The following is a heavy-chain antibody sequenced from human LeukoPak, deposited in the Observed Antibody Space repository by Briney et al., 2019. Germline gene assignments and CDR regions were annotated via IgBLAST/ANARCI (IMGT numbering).Heavy chain of an antibody. CDR1: GFTFSTYG. V-gene: IGHV3-33*01. CDR2: IWYDGSNK. Sequence: PGRSLRLSCAASGFTFSTYGMYWVRQAPGKGLEWVAVIWYDGSNKYYVDSVKGRFTISRDNSKNTLYLQMNSLRAEDTAVYYCARDPISGSGWYPIDYWGQGTLVTVSS. J-gene: IGHJ4*02. CDR3: ARDPISGSGWYPIDY. D-gene: IGHD6-19*01.